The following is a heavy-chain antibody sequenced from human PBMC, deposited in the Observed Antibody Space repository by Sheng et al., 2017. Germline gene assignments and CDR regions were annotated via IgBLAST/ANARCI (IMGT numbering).Heavy chain of an antibody. CDR1: GHSIKSGYY. CDR3: ARDPXGAVAGNYFDY. D-gene: IGHD6-19*01. V-gene: IGHV4-38-2*02. Sequence: QVQLQESGPGLVKPSETLSLTCTVSGHSIKSGYYWGWIRQPPGKGLEWVGSIYHSGSIYYNPSLKSRVTISVDTSKNQFSLKLRSVTAADTAVYYCARDPXGAVAGNYFDYWGQGTLVT. CDR2: IYHSGSI. J-gene: IGHJ4*02.